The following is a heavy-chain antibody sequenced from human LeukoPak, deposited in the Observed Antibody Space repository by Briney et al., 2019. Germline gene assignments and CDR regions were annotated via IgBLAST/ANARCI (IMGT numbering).Heavy chain of an antibody. J-gene: IGHJ4*02. CDR2: INHSGRN. Sequence: ETLSLTCTVSGGSISSSSYYWSWIRQPPGKGLEWVGEINHSGRNNYNPSLKSRVTISVDTSKNQFSLKLSSFTAPGTAGDYCARATGTKVPPGYWGQGTMVTVSS. CDR3: ARATGTKVPPGY. D-gene: IGHD1-7*01. CDR1: GGSISSSSYY. V-gene: IGHV4-39*07.